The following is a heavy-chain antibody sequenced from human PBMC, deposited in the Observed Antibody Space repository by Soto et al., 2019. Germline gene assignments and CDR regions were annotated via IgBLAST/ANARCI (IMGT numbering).Heavy chain of an antibody. V-gene: IGHV3-7*03. CDR2: IKQDGIEK. Sequence: QPGGSMRLPCAASGFSFRYYWRSWVRHAPGKGLEWVAGIKQDGIEKYYLASVKGRFTISRDNARNTLYLQLSSLRAADTAVYYCSRDKHDYAMWGQGTRVTVSS. CDR3: SRDKHDYAM. CDR1: GFSFRYYW. J-gene: IGHJ1*01. D-gene: IGHD2-8*01.